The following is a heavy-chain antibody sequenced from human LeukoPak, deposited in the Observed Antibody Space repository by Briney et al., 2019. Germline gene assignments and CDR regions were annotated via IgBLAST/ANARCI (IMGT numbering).Heavy chain of an antibody. Sequence: SETLSLTCTVSGGSISSSSYYWGWIRQPPGKGLEWIGSIYYSGSTYYNPSLKSRVTISVDTSKNQFSLKLSSVTAADTAVYYCARLGYNYDYGFDYWGQGTLVTVSS. J-gene: IGHJ4*02. CDR3: ARLGYNYDYGFDY. V-gene: IGHV4-39*01. CDR2: IYYSGST. CDR1: GGSISSSSYY. D-gene: IGHD5-18*01.